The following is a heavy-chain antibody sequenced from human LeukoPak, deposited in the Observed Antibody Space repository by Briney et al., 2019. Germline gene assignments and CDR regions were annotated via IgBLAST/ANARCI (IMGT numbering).Heavy chain of an antibody. CDR1: GYTFTGYY. J-gene: IGHJ4*02. CDR2: INPSGGST. V-gene: IGHV1-46*01. CDR3: ARDYYDSSGYLYYFDY. Sequence: ASVKVSCKASGYTFTGYYMHWVRQAPGQGLEWMGIINPSGGSTSYAQKFQGRVTMTRDMSTSTVYMELSSLRSEDTAVYYCARDYYDSSGYLYYFDYWGQGTLVTVSS. D-gene: IGHD3-22*01.